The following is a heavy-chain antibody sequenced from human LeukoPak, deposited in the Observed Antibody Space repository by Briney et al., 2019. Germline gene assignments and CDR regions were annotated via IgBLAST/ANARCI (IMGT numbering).Heavy chain of an antibody. J-gene: IGHJ4*02. CDR1: AATFIHSP. CDR3: ARARLITHYYDSRGYYGYFDY. D-gene: IGHD3-22*01. V-gene: IGHV1-18*01. CDR2: ICASICNA. Sequence: KPSAATFIHSPTGFVKKAQASKLKTKGCICASICNANYAQKLQGRVSMTTGTSTSTAYMELRSLRSDDTAVYYCARARLITHYYDSRGYYGYFDYWGQGTLVTVSS.